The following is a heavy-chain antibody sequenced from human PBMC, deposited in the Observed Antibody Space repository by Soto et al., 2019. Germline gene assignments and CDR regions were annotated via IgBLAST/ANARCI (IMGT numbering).Heavy chain of an antibody. CDR2: IWYDGSNK. CDR1: GFTFSSYG. CDR3: ARDGRNYYDSSGYSNWFDP. D-gene: IGHD3-22*01. V-gene: IGHV3-33*01. J-gene: IGHJ5*02. Sequence: QVQLVESGGGVVQPGRSLRLSCAASGFTFSSYGMHWVRQAPGKGLEWVAVIWYDGSNKYYADSVKGRFTISRDNSKNTRYLQMNSLRAEDTAVYYCARDGRNYYDSSGYSNWFDPWGQGTLVTVSS.